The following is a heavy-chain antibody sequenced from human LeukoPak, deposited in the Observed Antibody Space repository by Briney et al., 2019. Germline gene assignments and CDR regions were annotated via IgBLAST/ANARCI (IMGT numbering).Heavy chain of an antibody. CDR2: INHAGST. CDR1: GGSFTYYY. J-gene: IGHJ3*02. V-gene: IGHV4-34*01. CDR3: ASTSYGDQGEDAFDI. Sequence: SETLSLTCALYGGSFTYYYWSWIRQPPGKGLEWIGEINHAGSTSYNPSLKSRVTISVDTSKNQFSLKLSSVTAADTAVYYSASTSYGDQGEDAFDIWGQGTMVTVSS. D-gene: IGHD4-17*01.